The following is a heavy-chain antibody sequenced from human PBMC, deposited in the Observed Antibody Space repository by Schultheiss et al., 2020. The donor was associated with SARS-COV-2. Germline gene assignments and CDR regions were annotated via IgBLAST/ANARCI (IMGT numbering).Heavy chain of an antibody. Sequence: SETLSLTCTVSGGSISSGGYYWSWIRQPPGKGLEWIGYIYYSGSTNYNPSLKSRVTISVDTSKNQFSLKLSSVTAADTAVYYCASTSIAAAGKVDYWGQGTLVTVSS. D-gene: IGHD6-13*01. J-gene: IGHJ4*02. CDR3: ASTSIAAAGKVDY. CDR2: IYYSGST. V-gene: IGHV4-61*08. CDR1: GGSISSGGYY.